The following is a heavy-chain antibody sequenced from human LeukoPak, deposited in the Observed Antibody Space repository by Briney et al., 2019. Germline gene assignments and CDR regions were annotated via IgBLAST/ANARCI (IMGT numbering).Heavy chain of an antibody. V-gene: IGHV3-21*01. Sequence: PGGSLRLSCAASGFTFSSYSMNWVRQAPGKGLEWVSSISSGSSYIYYADSVKGRFTISRDNAKNSLYLQMNSLRAEDTAVYYCARVEGYSSSAFDYWGQGTLVTVSS. J-gene: IGHJ4*02. CDR2: ISSGSSYI. D-gene: IGHD6-6*01. CDR1: GFTFSSYS. CDR3: ARVEGYSSSAFDY.